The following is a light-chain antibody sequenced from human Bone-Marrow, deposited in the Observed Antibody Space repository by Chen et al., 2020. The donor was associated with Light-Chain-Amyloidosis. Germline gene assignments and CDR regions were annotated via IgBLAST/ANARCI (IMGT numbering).Light chain of an antibody. CDR3: QSYQGSSQGV. CDR1: SGSIATNY. V-gene: IGLV6-57*01. Sequence: NFMLTKPHSVSESPGKTVIISCTRSSGSIATNYVQWYQQRPGSSPTTVIYEDDQRPSGVPERFSGSIDRSSNSASLTISGLKTEDEADYYCQSYQGSSQGVFGGGTKLTVL. J-gene: IGLJ3*02. CDR2: EDD.